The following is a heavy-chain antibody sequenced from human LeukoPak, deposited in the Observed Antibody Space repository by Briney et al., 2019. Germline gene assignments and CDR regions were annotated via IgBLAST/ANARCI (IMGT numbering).Heavy chain of an antibody. CDR1: GFTFSSYW. V-gene: IGHV3-74*01. CDR3: ARGVTAMVLISDY. D-gene: IGHD5-18*01. CDR2: INSDGSST. J-gene: IGHJ4*02. Sequence: GGSLRLSCAASGFTFSSYWMHWVRQAPGKGLVWVSRINSDGSSTSYADSVKGRFTISRDNAKNTLYLQMNSLRAEDTAVYYCARGVTAMVLISDYWGQGTLVTVSS.